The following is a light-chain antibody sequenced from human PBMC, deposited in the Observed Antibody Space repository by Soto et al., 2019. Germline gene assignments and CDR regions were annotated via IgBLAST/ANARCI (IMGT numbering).Light chain of an antibody. CDR2: GAS. J-gene: IGKJ2*01. CDR3: QQLNSDWYA. CDR1: QGISTY. Sequence: DIQLTQSPSFLSASVGDRVTITCRASQGISTYLAWYLQRPGKAPKLLIYGASTLQSGVPSRFSGSGSWTDFSLTISSLQTEDFRTYYCQQLNSDWYAFGQGTKLEIK. V-gene: IGKV1-9*01.